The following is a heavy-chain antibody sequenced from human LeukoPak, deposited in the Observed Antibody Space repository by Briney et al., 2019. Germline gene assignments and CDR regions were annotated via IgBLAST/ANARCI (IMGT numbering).Heavy chain of an antibody. D-gene: IGHD6-6*01. CDR1: GGSISSYY. Sequence: PSETLSLTCTVSGGSISSYYWSWIRQPAGKGLEWIGRVYTSGSTNYNPSLKSRVTVSVDTSKNQFSLKLTSVTAADTAVYYCARDREYSSSPGAYYYYMDVWGKGTTVTVSS. CDR3: ARDREYSSSPGAYYYYMDV. CDR2: VYTSGST. V-gene: IGHV4-4*07. J-gene: IGHJ6*03.